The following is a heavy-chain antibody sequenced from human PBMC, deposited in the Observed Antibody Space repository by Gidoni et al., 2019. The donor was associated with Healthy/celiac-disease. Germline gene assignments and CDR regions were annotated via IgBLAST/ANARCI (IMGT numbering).Heavy chain of an antibody. V-gene: IGHV2-26*01. CDR3: ARPHYDFWSGSRGSNWFDP. D-gene: IGHD3-3*01. CDR2: IFSNDEK. Sequence: QVTLKESGPVLVKPTEPLTLTCTVSGFSLSNARMGVSWIRQPPGKALEWLAHIFSNDEKSYSTSLKSRLTISKDTSKSQVVLTMTNMDPVDTATYYCARPHYDFWSGSRGSNWFDPWGQGTLVTVSS. J-gene: IGHJ5*02. CDR1: GFSLSNARMG.